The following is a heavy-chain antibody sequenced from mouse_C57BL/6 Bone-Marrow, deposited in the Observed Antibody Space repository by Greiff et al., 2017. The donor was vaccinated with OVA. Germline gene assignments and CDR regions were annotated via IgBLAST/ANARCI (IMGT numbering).Heavy chain of an antibody. CDR2: IYPGNSDT. J-gene: IGHJ4*01. V-gene: IGHV1-5*01. CDR1: GYTFTSYW. CDR3: TPYSNYGYAMDY. Sequence: VQLQQSGPVLARPGASVKMSCKTSGYTFTSYWMHWVKQRPGQGLEWIGAIYPGNSDTSYNQKFKGKAKLTAVTSASTAYMELSSLTNEDSAVYYCTPYSNYGYAMDYWGQGTSVTVSS. D-gene: IGHD2-5*01.